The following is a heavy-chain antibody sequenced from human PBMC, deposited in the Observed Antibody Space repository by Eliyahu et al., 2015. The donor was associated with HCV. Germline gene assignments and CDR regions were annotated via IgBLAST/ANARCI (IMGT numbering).Heavy chain of an antibody. D-gene: IGHD3-22*01. CDR3: ARGGYYDSSGYQDVFDI. CDR2: IWHDGSNK. J-gene: IGHJ3*02. Sequence: QVQLVESGGGVVQPGRSLRLSCAASGFXFRSYGMHWVRQAPGKGLEWVAVIWHDGSNKYYADSVKGRFTISRDNSKNTLSLQMNSLRAEDTAVYYCARGGYYDSSGYQDVFDIWGQGTMVTVSS. CDR1: GFXFRSYG. V-gene: IGHV3-33*01.